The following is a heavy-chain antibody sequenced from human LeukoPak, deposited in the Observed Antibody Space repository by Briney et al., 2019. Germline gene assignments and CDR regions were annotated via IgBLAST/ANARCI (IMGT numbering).Heavy chain of an antibody. CDR3: ARGRPQGMDY. Sequence: GGSLRLSCAASGFTFSSYWMNRVRQAPGKGLVWVSRIGSDGSSTTYADSVKGLFSIYRDNTKNTLYRQMNSERVEDTAVYYCARGRPQGMDYWGQGTLVTVSS. V-gene: IGHV3-74*01. J-gene: IGHJ4*02. CDR2: IGSDGSST. D-gene: IGHD6-13*01. CDR1: GFTFSSYW.